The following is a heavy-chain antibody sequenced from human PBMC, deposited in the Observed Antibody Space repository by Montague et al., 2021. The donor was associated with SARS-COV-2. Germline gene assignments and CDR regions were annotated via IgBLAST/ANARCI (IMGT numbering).Heavy chain of an antibody. CDR3: ARVGRQQLVRLSGMDV. CDR1: GGSISSSSYY. CDR2: IYYSGXT. Sequence: SETLSLTCTVSGGSISSSSYYWGWIRQPPGKGLEWIGGIYYSGXTXYXXXXKXRVTISVDTSKSQFSLKLSSVTAADTAVYYCARVGRQQLVRLSGMDVWGQGTTATVSS. D-gene: IGHD6-13*01. V-gene: IGHV4-39*07. J-gene: IGHJ6*02.